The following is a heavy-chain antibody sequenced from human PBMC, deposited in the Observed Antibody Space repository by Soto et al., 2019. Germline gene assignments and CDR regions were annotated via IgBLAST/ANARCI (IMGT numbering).Heavy chain of an antibody. Sequence: EVQLVESGGDLVQPGGSLRLSCKVSGFTFSDHYMDWVRQTPGKGLEWIGRSKTKTYNYVTDYAASVKGRFIISRDDSKNFLYLQMNSLNTQDTAVYYCVRGHNSFDFWGQGSLVTVSS. V-gene: IGHV3-72*01. J-gene: IGHJ4*02. CDR3: VRGHNSFDF. CDR2: SKTKTYNYVT. CDR1: GFTFSDHY.